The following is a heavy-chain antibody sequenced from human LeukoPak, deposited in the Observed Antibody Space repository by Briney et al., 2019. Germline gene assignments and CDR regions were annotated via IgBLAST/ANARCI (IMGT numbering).Heavy chain of an antibody. CDR1: GGTVSSYS. CDR2: FIPIFGTA. Sequence: ASVKVSCKASGGTVSSYSSGWVRQGTGQGLEWGGRFIPIFGTANYAQKFQCSVTSTTDESTSTAYMELRSLRSEDTAVSSCSNSGVYVSVYCHNYTFDPWGQGTTVTVSS. CDR3: SNSGVYVSVYCHNYTFDP. J-gene: IGHJ5*02. V-gene: IGHV1-69*05. D-gene: IGHD5/OR15-5a*01.